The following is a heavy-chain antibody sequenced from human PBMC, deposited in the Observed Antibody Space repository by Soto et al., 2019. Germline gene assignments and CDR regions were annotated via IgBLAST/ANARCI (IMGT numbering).Heavy chain of an antibody. D-gene: IGHD1-1*01. Sequence: ASVNVSCKGSGYTFTGDDIDWVRQATGQGLEWMGWMNPSTGNSGYAQKFQGRVTMTSDTSISTAHMELSSLRSEDTAVYYCARRAETNGWNGFGADKYYFDFWGQGTLVTAPQ. CDR3: ARRAETNGWNGFGADKYYFDF. CDR1: GYTFTGDD. J-gene: IGHJ4*02. CDR2: MNPSTGNS. V-gene: IGHV1-8*01.